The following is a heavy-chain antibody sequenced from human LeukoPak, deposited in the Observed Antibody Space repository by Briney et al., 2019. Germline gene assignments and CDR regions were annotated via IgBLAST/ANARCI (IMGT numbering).Heavy chain of an antibody. J-gene: IGHJ5*02. V-gene: IGHV3-13*01. CDR3: ARGGRSSSWYNWFDP. CDR2: IGTAGDT. D-gene: IGHD6-13*01. CDR1: GFTFSSYD. Sequence: GGSLRLSCAASGFTFSSYDMHWVRQATGKGLEWVSAIGTAGDTYYPGSVKGRLTISRENAKNSLYLQMNSLRAGDTAVYYCARGGRSSSWYNWFDPWGQGTLVTVSS.